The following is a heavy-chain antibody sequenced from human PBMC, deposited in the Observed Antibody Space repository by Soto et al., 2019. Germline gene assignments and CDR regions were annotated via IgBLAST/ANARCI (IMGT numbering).Heavy chain of an antibody. CDR2: ISCRIGST. CDR1: GFTFSTYG. Sequence: GGSLRLSCAASGFTFSTYGRGWVRQAPGNGLEWVSGISCRIGSTIYADSVKGRFTISRDNTKSSLFLEDNTLRSCTTAGDWCTNDEAWYLKYFDFWGLGIMVTVSS. D-gene: IGHD2-15*01. CDR3: TNDEAWYLKYFDF. J-gene: IGHJ4*01. V-gene: IGHV3-23*01.